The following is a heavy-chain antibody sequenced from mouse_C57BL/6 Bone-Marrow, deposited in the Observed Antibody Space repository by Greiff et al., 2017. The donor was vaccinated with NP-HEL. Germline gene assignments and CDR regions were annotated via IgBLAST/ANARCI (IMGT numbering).Heavy chain of an antibody. CDR1: GYTFTEYT. Sequence: VKLQQSGAELVKPGASVKLSCKASGYTFTEYTIHWVKQRSGQGLEWIGWFYPGSGSIKYNEKFKDKATLTADKSSSTVYMELSRLTSEDSAVYFCARHERDYYGSSYLFAYWGQGTLVTVSA. D-gene: IGHD1-1*01. J-gene: IGHJ3*01. CDR3: ARHERDYYGSSYLFAY. V-gene: IGHV1-62-2*01. CDR2: FYPGSGSI.